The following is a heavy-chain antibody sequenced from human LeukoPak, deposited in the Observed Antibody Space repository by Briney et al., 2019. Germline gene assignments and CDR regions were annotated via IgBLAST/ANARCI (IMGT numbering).Heavy chain of an antibody. Sequence: ASVKVSCKASGYTFTSYGISWVRQAPGQGLEWMGIINPSGGSTSYAQKFQGRVTMTRDTSTSTVYMELSSLRSEDTAVYYCARASEYCSGGSCYTKYNWFDPWGQGTLVTVSS. CDR1: GYTFTSYG. J-gene: IGHJ5*02. CDR3: ARASEYCSGGSCYTKYNWFDP. V-gene: IGHV1-46*01. D-gene: IGHD2-15*01. CDR2: INPSGGST.